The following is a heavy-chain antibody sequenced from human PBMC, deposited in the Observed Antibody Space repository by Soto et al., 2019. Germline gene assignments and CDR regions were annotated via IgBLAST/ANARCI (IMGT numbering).Heavy chain of an antibody. CDR2: ITGSGSST. Sequence: EVQLFDSGGGLVQPGGSLRLSCAASGFTFSTYAMSWVRQAPGKGLEWVSTITGSGSSTYYADSVKGRFTISRDNSKNPPSLQMNRLRAEDTAVYYCAKDLYGDYGGVDSWGQGTLVTVSS. D-gene: IGHD4-17*01. J-gene: IGHJ4*02. CDR3: AKDLYGDYGGVDS. V-gene: IGHV3-23*01. CDR1: GFTFSTYA.